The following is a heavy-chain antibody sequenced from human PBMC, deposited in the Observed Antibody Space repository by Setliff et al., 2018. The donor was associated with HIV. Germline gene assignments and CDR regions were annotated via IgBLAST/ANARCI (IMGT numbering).Heavy chain of an antibody. CDR1: GASISSYY. Sequence: SETLFLTCSVSGASISSYYWSWIRQPPGKGLEWIGYISPTGNTNYNPSLKSRVTISTDTSKNQFSLNVRSVTAADTAVYFCAKSSPSIGYISDHWGQGTLVTVSS. CDR2: ISPTGNT. D-gene: IGHD5-12*01. V-gene: IGHV4-59*03. CDR3: AKSSPSIGYISDH. J-gene: IGHJ4*02.